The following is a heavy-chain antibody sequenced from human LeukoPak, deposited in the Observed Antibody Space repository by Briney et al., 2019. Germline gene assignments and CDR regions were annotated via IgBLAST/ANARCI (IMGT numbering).Heavy chain of an antibody. CDR1: GGSITSSSYY. CDR2: IYYSGST. V-gene: IGHV4-39*01. Sequence: SETLSLTCTVSGGSITSSSYYWGWIRQPPGKGLKWIGSIYYSGSTYYNPSLKSRVTISVDTSKNQFSLKLSSVTAADTAVYYCGMAFYSYYYYMDVWGKGTTVTVSS. J-gene: IGHJ6*03. CDR3: GMAFYSYYYYMDV.